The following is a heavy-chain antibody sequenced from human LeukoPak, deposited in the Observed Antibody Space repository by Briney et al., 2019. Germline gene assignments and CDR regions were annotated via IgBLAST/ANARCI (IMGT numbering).Heavy chain of an antibody. Sequence: GASVKVSCKASGGTFSSYAISWVRQAPGQGLEWMGGIIPIFGTANYAQKFQGRVTITTDESTSTAYMELSSLRSEDTAVYYCARVPAASPYYYYYYMDVWGKGTTVTVSS. CDR1: GGTFSSYA. CDR2: IIPIFGTA. D-gene: IGHD2-2*01. CDR3: ARVPAASPYYYYYYMDV. V-gene: IGHV1-69*05. J-gene: IGHJ6*03.